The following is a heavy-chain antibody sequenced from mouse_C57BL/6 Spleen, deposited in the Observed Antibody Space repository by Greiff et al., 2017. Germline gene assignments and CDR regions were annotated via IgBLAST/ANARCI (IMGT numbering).Heavy chain of an antibody. J-gene: IGHJ4*01. D-gene: IGHD2-1*01. CDR2: ISNGGGST. Sequence: EVKVEESGGGLVQPGGSLKLSCAASGFTFSDYYMYWVRQTPEKRLEWVAYISNGGGSTYYPDTVKGRFTISRDNAKNTLYLQMSRLKSEDTAMYYCARHGNYDAMDYWGQGTSVTVSS. V-gene: IGHV5-12*01. CDR1: GFTFSDYY. CDR3: ARHGNYDAMDY.